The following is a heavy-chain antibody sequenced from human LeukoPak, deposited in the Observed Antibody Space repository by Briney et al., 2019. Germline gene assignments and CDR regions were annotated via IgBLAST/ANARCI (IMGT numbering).Heavy chain of an antibody. CDR1: GGSFSGYY. CDR3: ARSPVHDVLGYCSSTSCSFDY. D-gene: IGHD2-2*01. CDR2: INHSGST. Sequence: KPSETLSLTCAVYGGSFSGYYWSWIRQPPGRGLEWIGEINHSGSTNYNPSLKSRVTISVDTSKNQFSLKLSSVTAADTAVYYCARSPVHDVLGYCSSTSCSFDYWGQGTLVTVSS. J-gene: IGHJ4*02. V-gene: IGHV4-34*01.